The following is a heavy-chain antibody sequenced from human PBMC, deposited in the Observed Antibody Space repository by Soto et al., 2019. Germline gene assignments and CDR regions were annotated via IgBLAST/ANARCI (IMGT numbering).Heavy chain of an antibody. Sequence: GSLRLSCAGSGFTLSDHYIDWVRQAPGKGLEWVGRSRDKAQGYSTAYAASVKGRFTTSRDESKNSVYLQMNSLKTEDTAVYYCAKDRRAGGNYGFYSDFWGQGALVTVSS. D-gene: IGHD1-7*01. CDR1: GFTLSDHY. V-gene: IGHV3-72*01. CDR2: SRDKAQGYST. CDR3: AKDRRAGGNYGFYSDF. J-gene: IGHJ4*02.